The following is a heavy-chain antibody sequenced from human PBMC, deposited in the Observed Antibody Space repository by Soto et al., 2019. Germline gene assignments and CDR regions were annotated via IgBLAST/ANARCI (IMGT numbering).Heavy chain of an antibody. Sequence: VASVKVSCKASGGTFSSYAISWVRQAPGQGLEWMGGIIPIFGTANYAQKFQGRVTITADESTSTAYMELSSLRSEDTAVYYCARGFEYYDSYSVFDYWGQGTLVTVSS. CDR3: ARGFEYYDSYSVFDY. CDR2: IIPIFGTA. V-gene: IGHV1-69*13. CDR1: GGTFSSYA. D-gene: IGHD3-22*01. J-gene: IGHJ4*02.